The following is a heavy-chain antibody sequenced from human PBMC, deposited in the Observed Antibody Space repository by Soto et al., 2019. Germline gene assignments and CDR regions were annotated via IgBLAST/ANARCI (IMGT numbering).Heavy chain of an antibody. Sequence: EVQLVESGGGLVKPGGSLRLSCAASGFTFSNAWMSWVRQAPGKGLEWVGRIRSKTDGGTTDYAAPVKGRFIISRDDSKKTVSLQMNSLNTEDTAVYYCRTQWLDWGQGTLVTVSS. CDR1: GFTFSNAW. CDR3: RTQWLD. J-gene: IGHJ4*02. V-gene: IGHV3-15*01. CDR2: IRSKTDGGTT. D-gene: IGHD6-19*01.